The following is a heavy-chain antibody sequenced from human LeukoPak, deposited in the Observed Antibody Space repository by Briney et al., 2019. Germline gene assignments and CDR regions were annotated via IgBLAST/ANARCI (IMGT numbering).Heavy chain of an antibody. CDR3: ARTAGFRRTSGGWFDP. CDR2: IYTSGST. D-gene: IGHD2/OR15-2a*01. CDR1: GGSISSYY. J-gene: IGHJ5*02. V-gene: IGHV4-4*07. Sequence: SETLSLTCTVSGGSISSYYWSWIRQPAGKGLDWIGRIYTSGSTHYNPSLKRRVTMSVDTSTNQFSLKLSSVTAADTAVYYCARTAGFRRTSGGWFDPWGQGTLVTVSS.